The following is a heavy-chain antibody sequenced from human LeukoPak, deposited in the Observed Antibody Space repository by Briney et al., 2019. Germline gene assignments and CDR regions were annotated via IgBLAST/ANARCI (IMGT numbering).Heavy chain of an antibody. CDR2: IYYSGST. CDR1: GGSISSYY. Sequence: SETLSLTCTVSGGSISSYYWSWIRQPPGKGLEWIGYIYYSGSTNYNPSLKSRVIISVDTSKNQFSLKLSSVAAADTAVYYCARDYGDYFDYWGQGTLVTVSS. J-gene: IGHJ4*02. D-gene: IGHD4-17*01. CDR3: ARDYGDYFDY. V-gene: IGHV4-59*01.